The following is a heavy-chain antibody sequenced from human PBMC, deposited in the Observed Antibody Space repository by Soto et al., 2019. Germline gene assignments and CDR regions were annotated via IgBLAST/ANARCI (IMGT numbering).Heavy chain of an antibody. V-gene: IGHV5-10-1*01. CDR1: GYSFTSYW. J-gene: IGHJ6*02. CDR3: ARRSAAGYYYYYGMDV. CDR2: IDPSDSYT. D-gene: IGHD2-2*01. Sequence: GESLKISCKGSGYSFTSYWISWVRQMPGKGLEWMGRIDPSDSYTNYSPSFQGHVTISADKSISTAYLQWSSLKASDTAMYYCARRSAAGYYYYYGMDVWGPGTTVTVSS.